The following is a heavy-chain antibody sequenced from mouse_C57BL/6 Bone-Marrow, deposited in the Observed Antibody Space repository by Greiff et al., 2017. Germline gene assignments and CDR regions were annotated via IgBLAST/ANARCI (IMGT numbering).Heavy chain of an antibody. D-gene: IGHD1-1*01. Sequence: QVQLQQPGAELVKPGASVKLSCKASGYTFTSYWMQWVKQRPGQGLEWIGEIDPSDSYTNYNQKFKGKATLTVDTSSSTAYMPLSSLTSEDSAVYYCARWYYYGSVDYWGQGTTLTVSS. V-gene: IGHV1-50*01. CDR1: GYTFTSYW. CDR3: ARWYYYGSVDY. CDR2: IDPSDSYT. J-gene: IGHJ2*01.